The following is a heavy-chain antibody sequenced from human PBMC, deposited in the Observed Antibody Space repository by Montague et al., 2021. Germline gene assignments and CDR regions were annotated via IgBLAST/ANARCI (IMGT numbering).Heavy chain of an antibody. CDR1: GFSFSIYW. CDR2: ITLDGSST. CDR3: GRNLASAAPGAFDI. V-gene: IGHV3-74*01. Sequence: SLRLSCAASGFSFSIYWMHWVRQAPGKGLLWVSRITLDGSSTTFADSVKGRFTTSRDNAKATLYLQMNSLRVEDTAVYYCGRNLASAAPGAFDIWGQGTMVTVSS. D-gene: IGHD6-13*01. J-gene: IGHJ3*02.